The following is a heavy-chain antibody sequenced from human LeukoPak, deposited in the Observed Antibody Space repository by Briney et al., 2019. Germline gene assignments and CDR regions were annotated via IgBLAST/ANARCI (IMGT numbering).Heavy chain of an antibody. CDR1: GGSVSSYY. Sequence: SETLSLTCTVSGGSVSSYYWSWIRQPPGKGLEWIGYIYDSGNTNYNPSLKSRVTISIDTSKNQFSLKLSSVTAADTAVYYCARHLRGGATTGMDVWGQGTTVTVSS. D-gene: IGHD3-16*01. J-gene: IGHJ6*02. V-gene: IGHV4-59*08. CDR3: ARHLRGGATTGMDV. CDR2: IYDSGNT.